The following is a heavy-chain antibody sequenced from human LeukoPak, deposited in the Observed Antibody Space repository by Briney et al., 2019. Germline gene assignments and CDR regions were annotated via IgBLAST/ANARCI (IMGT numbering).Heavy chain of an antibody. J-gene: IGHJ3*02. V-gene: IGHV5-51*01. D-gene: IGHD6-19*01. CDR1: GYSFSNYW. Sequence: GESLKISCKGSGYSFSNYWIGWVRQMPGKGLEWMGIIYPGDFDTRYRPSFQGQVTISADKSISTAYLQWGSLKASDTAMYYCARPGKDSSGYLLKAFDIWGQGTMVTVSS. CDR2: IYPGDFDT. CDR3: ARPGKDSSGYLLKAFDI.